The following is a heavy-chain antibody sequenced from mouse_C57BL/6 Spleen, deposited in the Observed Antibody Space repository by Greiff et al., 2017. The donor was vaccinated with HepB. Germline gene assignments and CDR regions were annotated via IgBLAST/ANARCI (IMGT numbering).Heavy chain of an antibody. V-gene: IGHV5-17*01. CDR3: ARNYYYGSSYGYWYFDV. CDR1: GFTFSDYG. D-gene: IGHD1-1*01. CDR2: ISSGSSTI. Sequence: DVKLVESGGGLVKPGGSLKLSCAASGFTFSDYGMHWVRQAPEKGLEWVAYISSGSSTIYYADTVKGRFTISRDNAKNTLFLQMTSLRSEDTAMYYCARNYYYGSSYGYWYFDVWGTGTTVTVSS. J-gene: IGHJ1*03.